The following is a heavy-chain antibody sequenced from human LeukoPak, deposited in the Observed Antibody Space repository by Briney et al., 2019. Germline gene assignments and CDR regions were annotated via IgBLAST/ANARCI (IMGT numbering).Heavy chain of an antibody. D-gene: IGHD3-3*01. CDR1: GYSISSGYY. CDR3: ARHHEEIFGEVSWFDP. Sequence: PSETLSLTCAVSGYSISSGYYWGWIRQPPGKGLEWIGSIYHSGSTYYNPSLKSRVTISVDTSKNQFSLKLSSVTAADTAVYYCARHHEEIFGEVSWFDPWGQGTLVTVSS. CDR2: IYHSGST. J-gene: IGHJ5*02. V-gene: IGHV4-38-2*01.